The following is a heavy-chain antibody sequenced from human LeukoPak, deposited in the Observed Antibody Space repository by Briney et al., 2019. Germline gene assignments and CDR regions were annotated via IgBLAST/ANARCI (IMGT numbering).Heavy chain of an antibody. CDR3: AGDYIGYEATFDI. J-gene: IGHJ3*02. D-gene: IGHD5-12*01. Sequence: SETLSLTCTVSGGSISNTYWSWIRQPPGQGLEWIGYIYYSGSTSYNPSLKRRVTISLDTSKNQFSQKLSSVTAADTAVYYCAGDYIGYEATFDIWGQGTMVTVSS. V-gene: IGHV4-59*01. CDR1: GGSISNTY. CDR2: IYYSGST.